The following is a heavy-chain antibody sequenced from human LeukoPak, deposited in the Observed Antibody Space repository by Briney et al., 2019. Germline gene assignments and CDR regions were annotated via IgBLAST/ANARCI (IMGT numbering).Heavy chain of an antibody. CDR1: GGSISSGGYS. Sequence: SETLSLTCAVSGGSISSGGYSWSWIRQPPGKGLEWIGYIYHSGSTYYNPSLKSRVTISVDTSKNQFSLKLSSVTAADTAVYYCARESPGVVWFGDSGPFDYWGQGTLVTVSS. J-gene: IGHJ4*02. CDR2: IYHSGST. D-gene: IGHD3-10*01. V-gene: IGHV4-30-2*01. CDR3: ARESPGVVWFGDSGPFDY.